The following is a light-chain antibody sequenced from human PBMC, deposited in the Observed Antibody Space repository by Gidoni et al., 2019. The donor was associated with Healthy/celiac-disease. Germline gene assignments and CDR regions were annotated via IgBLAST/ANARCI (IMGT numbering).Light chain of an antibody. Sequence: EIVLTQSPATLSLSPGERATLSCRASQSVSSYLAWYQQKPGPAPRLLIYDASNRATGIPARFSGSGSGTDFTLTISSLEPEDFAVYYCQQRSNWPRTFGQXTKVEIK. CDR2: DAS. CDR3: QQRSNWPRT. J-gene: IGKJ1*01. CDR1: QSVSSY. V-gene: IGKV3-11*01.